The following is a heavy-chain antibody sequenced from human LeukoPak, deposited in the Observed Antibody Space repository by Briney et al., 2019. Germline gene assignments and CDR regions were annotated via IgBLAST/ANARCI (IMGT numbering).Heavy chain of an antibody. CDR2: IYTGDSDT. CDR1: GYNFTSYW. V-gene: IGHV5-51*01. D-gene: IGHD6-19*01. CDR3: ARLLEQWLGPHYFDY. Sequence: GESLKIFCRGSGYNFTSYWIGWVRQVPGKGLEWGGIIYTGDSDTRYSPSFQGQVTISVDKSISTAYLQWSSLKASDTAMYYCARLLEQWLGPHYFDYWGQGTLVTVSS. J-gene: IGHJ4*02.